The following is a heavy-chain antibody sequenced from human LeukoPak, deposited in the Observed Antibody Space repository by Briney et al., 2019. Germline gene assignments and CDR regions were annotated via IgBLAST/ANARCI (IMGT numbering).Heavy chain of an antibody. J-gene: IGHJ4*02. CDR1: GYTFTSYY. V-gene: IGHV1-46*01. CDR2: INPSGGSK. Sequence: ASVKVSCKASGYTFTSYYMHWVRQAPGQGLEWMGIINPSGGSKSYAQKFQGTVTMTRDTSTRTVYMELSSLRSEDTAVYYCARNFGVVIGDYFDYWGQGTLVTVSS. CDR3: ARNFGVVIGDYFDY. D-gene: IGHD3-3*01.